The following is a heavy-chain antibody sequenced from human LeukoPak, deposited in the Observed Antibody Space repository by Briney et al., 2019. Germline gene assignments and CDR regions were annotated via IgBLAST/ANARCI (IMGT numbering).Heavy chain of an antibody. CDR1: GFSFSWYA. J-gene: IGHJ4*02. V-gene: IGHV3-23*01. Sequence: GGSPRLSCEASGFSFSWYAMGWVRQAPEKGLEWVSGNSYTDRTYDTDSVKGRFTISRGNSKNTLYLQMNSLRADDTAVYYCVKHIFGVLTAFDFWGQGTLVTVSP. D-gene: IGHD3-3*01. CDR3: VKHIFGVLTAFDF. CDR2: NSYTDRT.